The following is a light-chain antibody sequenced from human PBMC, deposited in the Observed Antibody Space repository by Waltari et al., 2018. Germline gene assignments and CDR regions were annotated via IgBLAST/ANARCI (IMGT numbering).Light chain of an antibody. Sequence: QSALTQPASVSGSPGQSITISCTGTTTDTGTYNLVSWYQQYPGKAPKLIIYEDNRRPSGISNRFSGSRSGNTASLTISGLQAQEDEADYYCCSYVGLGTYVFGTGTKVTV. J-gene: IGLJ1*01. CDR3: CSYVGLGTYV. CDR2: EDN. CDR1: TTDTGTYNL. V-gene: IGLV2-23*01.